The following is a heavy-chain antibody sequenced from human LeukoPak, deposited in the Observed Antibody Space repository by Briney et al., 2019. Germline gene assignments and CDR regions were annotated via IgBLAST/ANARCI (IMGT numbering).Heavy chain of an antibody. J-gene: IGHJ6*01. CDR1: GVSISSGGYY. CDR2: ISYSGST. V-gene: IGHV4-31*03. CDR3: ARDHDQRNYSYGMDV. D-gene: IGHD3-16*01. Sequence: PSETLSLACTVSGVSISSGGYYWSWIRQHPGQGLEWIGYISYSGSTYYNPSLNSRVTISVDTSKNQFSLMLSSVTAADTAVYYCARDHDQRNYSYGMDVWGQGTTVTVSS.